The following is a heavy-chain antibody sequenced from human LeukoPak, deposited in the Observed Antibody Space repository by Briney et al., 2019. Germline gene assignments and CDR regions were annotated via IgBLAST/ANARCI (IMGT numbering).Heavy chain of an antibody. CDR2: INHSGST. D-gene: IGHD3-22*01. J-gene: IGHJ1*01. CDR1: GGSFSGYY. V-gene: IGHV4-34*01. Sequence: PSETLSLTCAVYGGSFSGYYWSWIRMPPGKGLEWMGKINHSGSTNYNPSLKSRVTISVDTSKNQFSLKLSSVTAADTAVYYCARGLGNYYDSSGPTEGWGQGTLVTVSS. CDR3: ARGLGNYYDSSGPTEG.